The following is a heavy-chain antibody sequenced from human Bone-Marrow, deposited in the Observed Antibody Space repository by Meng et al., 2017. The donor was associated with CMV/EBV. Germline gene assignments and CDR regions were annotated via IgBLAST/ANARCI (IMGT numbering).Heavy chain of an antibody. CDR3: AKDTSTFYAYFDY. CDR1: GFIFSSYG. CDR2: IQYDGSNK. D-gene: IGHD3-16*01. V-gene: IGHV3-30*02. Sequence: GGSLRLSCAASGFIFSSYGMHWVRQAPGKGLEWVSFIQYDGSNKYYADSVKGRFTISRDNSKNTLYLQMNSLRAEDTAMYYCAKDTSTFYAYFDYWGQGALVTVSS. J-gene: IGHJ4*02.